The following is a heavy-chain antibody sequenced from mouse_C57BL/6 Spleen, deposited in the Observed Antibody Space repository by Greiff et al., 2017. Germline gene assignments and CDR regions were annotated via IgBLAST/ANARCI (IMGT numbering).Heavy chain of an antibody. CDR2: ISSGGSYT. J-gene: IGHJ2*01. CDR3: ARQGWLPFDY. D-gene: IGHD2-3*01. Sequence: VQLKESGGDLVKPGGSLKLSCAASGFTFSSYGMSWVRQTPDKRLEWVATISSGGSYTYYPDSVKGRFTISRDNAKNTLYLQMSSLKSEDTAMYYCARQGWLPFDYWGQGTTLTVSS. V-gene: IGHV5-6*01. CDR1: GFTFSSYG.